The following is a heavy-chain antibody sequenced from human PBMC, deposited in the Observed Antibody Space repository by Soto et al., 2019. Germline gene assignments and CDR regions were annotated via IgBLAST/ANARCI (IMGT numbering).Heavy chain of an antibody. V-gene: IGHV1-69*02. CDR3: ASKYGDYAFQH. J-gene: IGHJ1*01. CDR1: GGTFSSYT. D-gene: IGHD4-17*01. CDR2: IIPILGIA. Sequence: QVQLVQSGAEVKKPGSSVKVSCKASGGTFSSYTISWVRQAPGQGLEWMGRIIPILGIANYAQKFQGRVTITADKSTSTAYMELSSLRSEDTALYYCASKYGDYAFQHWGQGTLVTVSS.